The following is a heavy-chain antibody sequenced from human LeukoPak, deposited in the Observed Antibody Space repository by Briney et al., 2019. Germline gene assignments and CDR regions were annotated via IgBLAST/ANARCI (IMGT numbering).Heavy chain of an antibody. Sequence: HPGRSLRLSCAAAALTATILSMGCVSHPPGEGLEWVSAIYTVVNTDYAGSVKGRFTISRDNSKNTLYLQMNSLRAEDTAVYYCARGYSYGEGVDYWGQGTLVTVSS. D-gene: IGHD5-18*01. CDR1: ALTATILS. V-gene: IGHV3-53*01. CDR2: IYTVVNT. J-gene: IGHJ4*02. CDR3: ARGYSYGEGVDY.